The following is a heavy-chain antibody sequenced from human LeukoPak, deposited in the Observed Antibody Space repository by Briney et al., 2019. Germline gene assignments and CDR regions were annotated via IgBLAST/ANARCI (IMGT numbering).Heavy chain of an antibody. Sequence: ASVKVSCKASGYTFTGYYMHWVRQAPGQGLEWMGWINPNSGGTNYAQKFQGRVTMTRDTSISTAYMELSRLRSDDTAVYYCARARFTIFRVVDPWGQGTLVTVSS. CDR1: GYTFTGYY. CDR3: ARARFTIFRVVDP. CDR2: INPNSGGT. V-gene: IGHV1-2*02. D-gene: IGHD3-3*01. J-gene: IGHJ5*02.